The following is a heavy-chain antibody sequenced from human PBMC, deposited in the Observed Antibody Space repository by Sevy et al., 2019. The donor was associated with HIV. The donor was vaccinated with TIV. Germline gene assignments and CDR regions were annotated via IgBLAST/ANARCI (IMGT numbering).Heavy chain of an antibody. CDR1: GFPVSSNY. CDR2: MYSDGST. J-gene: IGHJ4*02. Sequence: GGSLRLSCAASGFPVSSNYMSWVRQAPGKGLEWVSLMYSDGSTYHADSVKGRFTISRDNSKNTLYLQMNSLRVEDTAVYYCARGKSGYGYGLDYWGQGTLVTVSS. CDR3: ARGKSGYGYGLDY. D-gene: IGHD5-18*01. V-gene: IGHV3-66*01.